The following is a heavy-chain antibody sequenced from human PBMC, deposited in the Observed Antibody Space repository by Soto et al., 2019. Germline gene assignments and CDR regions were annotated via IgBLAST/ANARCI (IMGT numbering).Heavy chain of an antibody. CDR3: AKGLTYNDY. D-gene: IGHD1-20*01. CDR2: ISGSGGST. Sequence: EVQLLESGGGLVQPGESLRLSCAASGFNFSSYAVSWVRQAPGKGLEWVSGISGSGGSTYYADSVKGRFTISRDNSKNTLYVQMNSLRAEDTAIYYCAKGLTYNDYWGQGTLVTVSS. J-gene: IGHJ4*02. CDR1: GFNFSSYA. V-gene: IGHV3-23*01.